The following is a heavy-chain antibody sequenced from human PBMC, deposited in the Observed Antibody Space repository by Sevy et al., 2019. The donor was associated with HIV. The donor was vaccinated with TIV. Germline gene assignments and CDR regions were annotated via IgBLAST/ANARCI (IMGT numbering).Heavy chain of an antibody. CDR2: ISYDGNIQ. D-gene: IGHD5-18*01. CDR1: GLTFSTYG. J-gene: IGHJ4*02. CDR3: AKDQGGYNYAPGY. V-gene: IGHV3-30*18. Sequence: GGSLRLSSAASGLTFSTYGMRWVRQAPGKGLEWVAVISYDGNIQYYADSVKGRFTVSRDNSKNTLYLQMNSLRAEDSAVYYCAKDQGGYNYAPGYWGQGTLVTVSS.